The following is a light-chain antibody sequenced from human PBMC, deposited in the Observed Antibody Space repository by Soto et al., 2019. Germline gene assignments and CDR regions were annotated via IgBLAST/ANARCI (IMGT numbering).Light chain of an antibody. V-gene: IGKV1-9*01. J-gene: IGKJ5*01. CDR3: QQYSTYWYT. CDR2: DAS. CDR1: QGINSY. Sequence: DIQLTQSPSFLSASVGDRVTITCRASQGINSYLAWYQQKPGKAPKLLIYDASSLESGVPSRFSGSGSGTEFTLTISSLQPDDFATYYCQQYSTYWYTFGQGTRLEIK.